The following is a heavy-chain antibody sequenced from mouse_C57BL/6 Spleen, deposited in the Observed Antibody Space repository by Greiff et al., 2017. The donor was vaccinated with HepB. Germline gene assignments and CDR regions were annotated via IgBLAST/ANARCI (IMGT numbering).Heavy chain of an antibody. D-gene: IGHD2-1*01. CDR3: ARGRGIYYGNYGAMDY. V-gene: IGHV1-9*01. J-gene: IGHJ4*01. Sequence: QVQLKQSGAELMKPGASVKLSCKATGYTFTGYWIEWVKQRPGHGLEWIGEILPGSGSTNYNEKFKGKATFTADTSSNTAYMQLSSLTTEDSAIYYCARGRGIYYGNYGAMDYWGQGTSVTVSS. CDR1: GYTFTGYW. CDR2: ILPGSGST.